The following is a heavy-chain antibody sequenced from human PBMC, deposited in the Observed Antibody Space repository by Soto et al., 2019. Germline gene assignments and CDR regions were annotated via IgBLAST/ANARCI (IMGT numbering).Heavy chain of an antibody. J-gene: IGHJ6*03. V-gene: IGHV1-3*01. CDR3: ARDGSIAARLARQRHMDV. D-gene: IGHD6-6*01. CDR2: INAGNGNT. Sequence: GASVKVSCKASGYTFTSYAMHWVRPAPGQRLEWMGWINAGNGNTKYSQKFQGRVTITRDTSASTAYMELSSLRSEDTAVYYCARDGSIAARLARQRHMDVWGKGTTVTVSS. CDR1: GYTFTSYA.